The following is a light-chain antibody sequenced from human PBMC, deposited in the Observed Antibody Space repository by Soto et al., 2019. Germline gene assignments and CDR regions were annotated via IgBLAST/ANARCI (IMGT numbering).Light chain of an antibody. J-gene: IGKJ2*03. CDR2: AAS. Sequence: DIQMTQSPSSLSASVGDRVTITCRASQTTSTYLNWYQQKPGKAPKLLIDAASSLQSGVPARFSGSESGTDFTLTISRLQPEDFATYFCQQSHSFPYSFGQGTKLQLK. V-gene: IGKV1-39*01. CDR1: QTTSTY. CDR3: QQSHSFPYS.